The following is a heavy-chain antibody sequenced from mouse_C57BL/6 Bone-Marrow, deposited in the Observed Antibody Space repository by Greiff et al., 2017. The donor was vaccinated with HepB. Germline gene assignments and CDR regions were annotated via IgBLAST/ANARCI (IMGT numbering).Heavy chain of an antibody. D-gene: IGHD2-3*01. V-gene: IGHV1-50*01. Sequence: QVHVKQPGAELVKPGASVKLSCKASGYTFTSYWMQWVKQRPGQGLEWIGEIDPSDSYTNYNQKFKGKATLTVDTSSSTAYMQLSSLTSEDSAVYYCARYDGYYGLDYWGQGTTLTVSS. CDR3: ARYDGYYGLDY. CDR1: GYTFTSYW. CDR2: IDPSDSYT. J-gene: IGHJ2*01.